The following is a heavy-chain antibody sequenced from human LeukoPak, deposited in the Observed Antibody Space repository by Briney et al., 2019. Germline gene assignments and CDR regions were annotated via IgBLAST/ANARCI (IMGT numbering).Heavy chain of an antibody. CDR2: IYYSGST. D-gene: IGHD2-8*01. CDR3: ASLYCTNGVCPDY. CDR1: GGSISSYY. Sequence: SETLSLTCTISGGSISSYYWSWIRQPPGKGLEWIGYIYYSGSTNYNPSLKSRVTISVDTSKNQFSLKLSSVTAADTAVYYCASLYCTNGVCPDYWGQGTLVTVSS. V-gene: IGHV4-59*01. J-gene: IGHJ4*02.